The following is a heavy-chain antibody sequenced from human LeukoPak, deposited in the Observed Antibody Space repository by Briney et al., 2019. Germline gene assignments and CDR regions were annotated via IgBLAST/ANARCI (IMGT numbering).Heavy chain of an antibody. CDR2: INHSGST. D-gene: IGHD6-19*01. V-gene: IGHV4-34*01. Sequence: SXIRXPXGKGLEWLGEINHSGSTNYNPSLKSRVTISVDTSKNQFSLKLSSVTAADTAVYYCARRWLGLGYWGQGTLVTVSS. J-gene: IGHJ4*02. CDR3: ARRWLGLGY.